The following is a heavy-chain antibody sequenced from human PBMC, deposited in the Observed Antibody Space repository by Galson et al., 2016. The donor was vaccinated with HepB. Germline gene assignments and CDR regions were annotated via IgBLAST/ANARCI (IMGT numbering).Heavy chain of an antibody. D-gene: IGHD5-18*01. CDR3: ARVTAGPPFDS. Sequence: SLRLSCAASGFTFSNYSMNWVRQAPGKGLEWVSSITSGSTYILYADSVKGRFTVSRDNAKNSLYLQMNSLRAEDTAVYYCARVTAGPPFDSWGQGTPVTVSS. V-gene: IGHV3-21*01. CDR2: ITSGSTYI. CDR1: GFTFSNYS. J-gene: IGHJ4*02.